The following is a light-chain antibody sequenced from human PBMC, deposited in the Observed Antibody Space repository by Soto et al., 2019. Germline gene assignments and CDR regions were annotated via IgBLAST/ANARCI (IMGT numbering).Light chain of an antibody. CDR3: QQSYSTPN. Sequence: DIQMTQSPSSLSASVGDRVTITCRASQSISSYLNWYQQKPEKAPKLLIYAASSLQSGVPSRFSGSGSGTDFTLTISSLQPEDFATYYCQQSYSTPNFGQGTRLETK. CDR1: QSISSY. CDR2: AAS. V-gene: IGKV1-39*01. J-gene: IGKJ5*01.